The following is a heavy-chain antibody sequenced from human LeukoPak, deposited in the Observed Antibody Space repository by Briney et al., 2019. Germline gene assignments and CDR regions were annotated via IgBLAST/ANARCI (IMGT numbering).Heavy chain of an antibody. D-gene: IGHD3-16*02. J-gene: IGHJ6*03. V-gene: IGHV3-15*01. CDR2: IKSKADGGTT. Sequence: GGSLRLSCAVSEFTFSAAWMSWVRQAPGKGLEWVGRIKSKADGGTTDYAAPVKGRFTISRDDSKNTLYLQMNSLKTEDTAVYYCTTEVAFGGVIVRDYMDVWGKGTTVTVSS. CDR1: EFTFSAAW. CDR3: TTEVAFGGVIVRDYMDV.